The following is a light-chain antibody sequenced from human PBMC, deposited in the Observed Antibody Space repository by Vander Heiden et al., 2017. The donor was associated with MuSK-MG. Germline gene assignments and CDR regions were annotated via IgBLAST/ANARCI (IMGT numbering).Light chain of an antibody. V-gene: IGLV2-14*01. J-gene: IGLJ2*01. CDR3: SSYTSSSTLV. CDR1: SSDVGGYNY. Sequence: QSALIQPAAASGSPGQSITISCTGTSSDVGGYNYVSWYQQHPGKAPKLMIYDVSNRPSGVSNRFSGSKSGNTASLTISGLQAEDEADYYCSSYTSSSTLVFGGGTKLTVL. CDR2: DVS.